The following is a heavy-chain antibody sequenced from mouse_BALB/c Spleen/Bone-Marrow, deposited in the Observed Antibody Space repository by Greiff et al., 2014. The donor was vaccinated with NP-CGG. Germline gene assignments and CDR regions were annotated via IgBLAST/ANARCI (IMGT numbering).Heavy chain of an antibody. V-gene: IGHV5-17*02. Sequence: EVKLVESGGGLVQPGGSRKLSCAASGFTFSSFGMHWVRQAPENGLEWVAYISSGSSTIYYADTMKGRFTISRDNPKNTLFLQMTSLRSEDAAMYYCTRSGTLGAMDYWGQGTSVTVSS. D-gene: IGHD3-3*01. J-gene: IGHJ4*01. CDR1: GFTFSSFG. CDR2: ISSGSSTI. CDR3: TRSGTLGAMDY.